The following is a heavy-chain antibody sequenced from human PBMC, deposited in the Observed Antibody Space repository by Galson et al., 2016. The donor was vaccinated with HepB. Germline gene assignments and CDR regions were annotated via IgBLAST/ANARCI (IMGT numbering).Heavy chain of an antibody. D-gene: IGHD4-17*01. J-gene: IGHJ4*02. CDR1: GFTFSSLA. CDR3: AKDRPPGSRYGYGEFDY. V-gene: IGHV3-23*01. Sequence: SLRLSCAASGFTFSSLAMSWVRQAPGKGLEWVSVINANGGLKYYADSVQGRFTITRDNSNNMVYLQMKSLRAEDTALYYCAKDRPPGSRYGYGEFDYWGQGTLVTVSS. CDR2: INANGGLK.